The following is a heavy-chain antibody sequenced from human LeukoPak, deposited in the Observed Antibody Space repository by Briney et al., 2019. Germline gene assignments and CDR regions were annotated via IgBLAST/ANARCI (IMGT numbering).Heavy chain of an antibody. CDR2: ISYDGSNK. J-gene: IGHJ4*02. CDR1: GFTFSRYG. V-gene: IGHV3-30*18. D-gene: IGHD1-26*01. Sequence: GRTLRLSCAASGFTFSRYGMHWVRQAPGKGLEWVTLISYDGSNKKYADSVKGRFTISRDNSKNTLYLQMNSLRGEDTAVYYCAKDRSGSYDHFDYWGQGTRVTVSS. CDR3: AKDRSGSYDHFDY.